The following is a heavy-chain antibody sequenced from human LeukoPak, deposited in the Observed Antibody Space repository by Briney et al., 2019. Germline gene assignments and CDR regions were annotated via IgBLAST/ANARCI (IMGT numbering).Heavy chain of an antibody. V-gene: IGHV1-69*05. D-gene: IGHD1-1*01. Sequence: GASVKVSCKASGGTFSSYAISWVRQAPGQGLEWMGRIIPIFGTANYAQKFQGRVTITTDESTSTAYMELSSLRSEDTAVYYCARGSNWNYDFYYYMDVWGKGTTVTVSS. J-gene: IGHJ6*03. CDR1: GGTFSSYA. CDR3: ARGSNWNYDFYYYMDV. CDR2: IIPIFGTA.